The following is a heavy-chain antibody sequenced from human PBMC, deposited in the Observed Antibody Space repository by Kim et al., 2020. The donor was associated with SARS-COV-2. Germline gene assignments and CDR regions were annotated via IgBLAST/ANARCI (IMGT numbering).Heavy chain of an antibody. CDR2: IDPSDSYT. CDR3: ARHKAVAGFLYWYFDL. D-gene: IGHD6-19*01. Sequence: GESLKISCKGSGYSFTSYWISWVRQMPGKGLEWMGRIDPSDSYTNYSPSFQGHVTISADKSISTAYLQWSSLKASDTAMYYCARHKAVAGFLYWYFDLWGRGTLVTVSS. J-gene: IGHJ2*01. V-gene: IGHV5-10-1*01. CDR1: GYSFTSYW.